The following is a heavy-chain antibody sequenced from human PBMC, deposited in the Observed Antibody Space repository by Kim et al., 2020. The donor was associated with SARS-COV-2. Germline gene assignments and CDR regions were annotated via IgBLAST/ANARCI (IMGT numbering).Heavy chain of an antibody. CDR1: RFTFSDYF. J-gene: IGHJ3*02. CDR2: ISTSGTTI. CDR3: GRTSVFAFDI. V-gene: IGHV3-11*01. Sequence: GGSLRLSCAASRFTFSDYFMSWIRQAPGKGLEWVSYISTSGTTIYYADSVKGRFTISRDNARNSLYLQLNFLRAEDTAVYYCGRTSVFAFDIWGQGTMV.